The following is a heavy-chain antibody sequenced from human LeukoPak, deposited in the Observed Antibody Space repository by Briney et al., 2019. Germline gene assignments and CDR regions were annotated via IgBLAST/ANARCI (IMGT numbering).Heavy chain of an antibody. J-gene: IGHJ5*02. CDR3: ASAPRGTVIPYELPAGP. Sequence: AAVKVSCKPSGYTFISHGITWVRPAPGQGLEWMGWIILYDGNTNYALKLQARVTMTTDTSTSTAYMELRSLSSDDTAVYYCASAPRGTVIPYELPAGPWGQGTLVTVSS. CDR2: IILYDGNT. V-gene: IGHV1-18*01. D-gene: IGHD2-15*01. CDR1: GYTFISHG.